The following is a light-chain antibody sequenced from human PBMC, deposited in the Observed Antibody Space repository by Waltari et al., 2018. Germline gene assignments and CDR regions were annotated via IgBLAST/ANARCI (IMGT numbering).Light chain of an antibody. Sequence: QSVLTQPPSAYGTPGQRVTISCSGSSSNIGSNTVTWYQQLPGTAPKLLIYSNNQRPSGVPDRFSGSKSGTSASLAISGLQSEDEADYYCAAWDDSLNVVVFGGGTKLTVL. J-gene: IGLJ2*01. CDR3: AAWDDSLNVVV. CDR1: SSNIGSNT. CDR2: SNN. V-gene: IGLV1-44*01.